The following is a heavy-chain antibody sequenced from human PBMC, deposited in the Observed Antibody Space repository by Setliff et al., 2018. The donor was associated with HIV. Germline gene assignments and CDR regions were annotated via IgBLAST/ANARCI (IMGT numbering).Heavy chain of an antibody. D-gene: IGHD6-13*01. CDR2: FDPEDGET. CDR1: GYTLTELS. V-gene: IGHV1-24*01. J-gene: IGHJ4*02. CDR3: ATATIWTSSSWSHYFDY. Sequence: ASVKVSCKVSGYTLTELSMHWVRQAPGKGLEWMGGFDPEDGETIYAQKFQGRVTMTEDTSTDTAYMELSSLRSEDTAVYYCATATIWTSSSWSHYFDYWGQGMLVTVSS.